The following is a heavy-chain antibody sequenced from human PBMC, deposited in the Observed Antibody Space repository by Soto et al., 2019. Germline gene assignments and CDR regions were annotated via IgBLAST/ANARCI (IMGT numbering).Heavy chain of an antibody. D-gene: IGHD5-12*01. Sequence: SLKNSCEGSGYSFTSYWIGWVLKQPGKGLEWMGIIYPGDADTRYSPSFQGQVTISADRSITTAYLQWSSLKASDTAMYYCARQERGYSGYQDYWGQGTLVTVSS. V-gene: IGHV5-51*01. J-gene: IGHJ4*02. CDR1: GYSFTSYW. CDR3: ARQERGYSGYQDY. CDR2: IYPGDADT.